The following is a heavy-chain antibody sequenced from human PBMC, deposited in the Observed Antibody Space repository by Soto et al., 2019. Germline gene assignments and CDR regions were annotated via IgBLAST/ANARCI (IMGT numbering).Heavy chain of an antibody. J-gene: IGHJ4*01. CDR2: VDHSGST. V-gene: IGHV4-4*02. CDR3: GERGALSGRAGVPVN. CDR1: GGSIITSNW. Sequence: QVQLQESGPGLVKASGTLSLTCTVSGGSIITSNWWSWVRQPPGKGLEWIGEVDHSGSTNYNPSPKSQTTIHVNKPTNNLSQKLTPATTAATAVYYCGERGALSGRAGVPVNWGQEPWSTSLQ. D-gene: IGHD1-1*01.